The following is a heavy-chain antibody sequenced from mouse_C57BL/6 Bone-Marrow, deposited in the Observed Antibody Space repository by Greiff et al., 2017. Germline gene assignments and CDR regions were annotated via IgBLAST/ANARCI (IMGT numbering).Heavy chain of an antibody. V-gene: IGHV1-81*01. D-gene: IGHD1-1*01. Sequence: VQLQQSGAELAGPGASVKLSCKASGYTFTSYGISWVQQRPGQGLEWIGEIYPRSGTNYYNEKFKGKATLTADKSSSTAYMVLRSLTSEDCAVYFYYRGIYYCSSYYSGYGDQGTTLTVSA. CDR2: IYPRSGTN. CDR3: YRGIYYCSSYYSGY. CDR1: GYTFTSYG. J-gene: IGHJ2*01.